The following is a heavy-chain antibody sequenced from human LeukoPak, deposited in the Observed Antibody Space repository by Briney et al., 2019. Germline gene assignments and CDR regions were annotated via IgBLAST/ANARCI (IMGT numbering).Heavy chain of an antibody. CDR3: ARAPLTTYPW. V-gene: IGHV1-3*01. J-gene: IGHJ4*02. CDR1: GYDFTSYA. Sequence: GASVKVSCKTSGYDFTSYAMHWVRLAPGQRLEWMGWINVVNDNTKLSQKFQGRVTITSDTSASTAYMEMSSLRFDDTAVYYCARAPLTTYPWWGQGTLVTVSS. CDR2: INVVNDNT. D-gene: IGHD2/OR15-2a*01.